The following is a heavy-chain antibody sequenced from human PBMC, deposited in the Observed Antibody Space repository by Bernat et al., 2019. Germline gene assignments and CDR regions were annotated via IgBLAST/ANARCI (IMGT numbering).Heavy chain of an antibody. CDR3: ARGVGGGAAMGYYYWYMDV. J-gene: IGHJ6*03. Sequence: QVQLVQSGAEVKKPGASVKVSCKASGYTFTSYYMHWVRQAPGQGLEWMGIINPSGGSTSYAQKFQGRVTMTRDTSTSTVYMELSSLSSEDPAVYYCARGVGGGAAMGYYYWYMDVWGKGTTVTVSS. D-gene: IGHD5-18*01. CDR2: INPSGGST. V-gene: IGHV1-46*01. CDR1: GYTFTSYY.